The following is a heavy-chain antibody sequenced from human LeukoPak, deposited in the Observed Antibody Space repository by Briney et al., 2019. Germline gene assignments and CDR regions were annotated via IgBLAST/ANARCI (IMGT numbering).Heavy chain of an antibody. V-gene: IGHV3-74*01. CDR2: VNSDGSST. CDR1: GFTFSSYW. CDR3: ARDYYGSGKTRWFDL. D-gene: IGHD3-10*01. Sequence: PGGSLRLSCAASGFTFSSYWMHWVRQPPGKGLVWASRVNSDGSSTTYADSVKGRFTISRDNAKNTLYLQMNSLRAEDTAVYYCARDYYGSGKTRWFDLWGQGPLVTVSS. J-gene: IGHJ5*02.